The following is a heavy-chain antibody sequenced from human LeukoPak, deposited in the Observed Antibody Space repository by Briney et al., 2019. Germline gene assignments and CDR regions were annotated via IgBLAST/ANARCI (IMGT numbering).Heavy chain of an antibody. CDR1: GYTFTGYY. CDR3: ARGVPGGGYCSSTSCYRWAPYYFDY. J-gene: IGHJ4*02. Sequence: ASVRVSCKASGYTFTGYYMHWVRQAPGQGLEWMGWINPNSGGTHYAQKFQGRVTMTRDTSISTAYRELSRLRSDDTAVYYCARGVPGGGYCSSTSCYRWAPYYFDYWGQGTLVTVSS. D-gene: IGHD2-2*02. V-gene: IGHV1-2*02. CDR2: INPNSGGT.